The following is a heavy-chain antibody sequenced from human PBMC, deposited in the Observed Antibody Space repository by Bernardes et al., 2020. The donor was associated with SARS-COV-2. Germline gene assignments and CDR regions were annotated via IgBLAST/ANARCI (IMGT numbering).Heavy chain of an antibody. CDR1: GYTLTALS. CDR3: ATGPPIGVWSGDYD. D-gene: IGHD3-3*01. CDR2: FAPEDGAT. J-gene: IGHJ4*02. V-gene: IGHV1-24*01. Sequence: AFCKVSGYTLTALSMPWVRQAPGQGLEWMGGFAPEDGATIYAQKFQGRVTMTEDTSTDTAYMELSSLRSEDTAVYYCATGPPIGVWSGDYDWGQGTLGTVSA.